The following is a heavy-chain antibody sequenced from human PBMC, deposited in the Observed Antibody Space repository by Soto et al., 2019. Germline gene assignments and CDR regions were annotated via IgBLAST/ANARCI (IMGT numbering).Heavy chain of an antibody. CDR2: IYHSGST. CDR3: AASSSWYDWFDP. CDR1: GYSISSGYY. D-gene: IGHD6-13*01. J-gene: IGHJ5*02. Sequence: KPSETLSLTCAVSGYSISSGYYWGWIRQPPGKGLEWIGSIYHSGSTYYNPSLKSRVTISVDTSKNQFSLKLSSVTAADTAVYYCAASSSWYDWFDPWGQGTLVTVSS. V-gene: IGHV4-38-2*01.